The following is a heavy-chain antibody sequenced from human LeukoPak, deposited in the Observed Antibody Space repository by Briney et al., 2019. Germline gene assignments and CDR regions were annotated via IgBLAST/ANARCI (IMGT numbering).Heavy chain of an antibody. CDR3: AKESGALGAPLYDY. Sequence: GGSLRLSCAASGFTFSSYSMNWVRQAPGEGLEWVSGISDNGGGTYYADSLKGRFTISRDNSKNMLYLQMNSLRAEDTAVYYCAKESGALGAPLYDYWGRGILVTASS. J-gene: IGHJ4*02. CDR2: ISDNGGGT. D-gene: IGHD4/OR15-4a*01. CDR1: GFTFSSYS. V-gene: IGHV3-23*01.